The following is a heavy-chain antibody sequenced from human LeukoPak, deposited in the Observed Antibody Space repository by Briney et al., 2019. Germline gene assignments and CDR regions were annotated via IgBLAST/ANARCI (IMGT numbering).Heavy chain of an antibody. V-gene: IGHV4-34*01. CDR1: GGSFSGYY. Sequence: PSETLSLTCAVYGGSFSGYYWSWIRQPPGKGLEWIGEINRSGSTNYNPSLKSRVTISVDTSKNQFSLKLSSVTAADTAVYYCARRGNCSSTSCYTGRRAYFDYWGQGTLVTVSS. D-gene: IGHD2-2*02. J-gene: IGHJ4*02. CDR3: ARRGNCSSTSCYTGRRAYFDY. CDR2: INRSGST.